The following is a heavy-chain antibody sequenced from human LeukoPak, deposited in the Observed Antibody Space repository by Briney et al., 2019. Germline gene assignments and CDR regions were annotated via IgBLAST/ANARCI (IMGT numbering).Heavy chain of an antibody. CDR1: GGSFSGYY. D-gene: IGHD3-22*01. Sequence: PSETLSLTCAVYGGSFSGYYWSWIRQPPGKGLEWIGEINHSGCTNYNPSLKSRVTISVDTSKNQFSLKLSSVTAADTAVYCCARQGDSSGYYRRRYNMDVWGKGTTVTISS. CDR2: INHSGCT. V-gene: IGHV4-34*01. J-gene: IGHJ6*03. CDR3: ARQGDSSGYYRRRYNMDV.